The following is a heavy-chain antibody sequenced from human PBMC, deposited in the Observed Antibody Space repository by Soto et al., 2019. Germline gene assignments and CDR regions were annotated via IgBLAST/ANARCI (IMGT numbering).Heavy chain of an antibody. CDR1: GFTVSSNY. CDR3: ARGQQWLALLNAFDI. J-gene: IGHJ3*02. D-gene: IGHD6-19*01. Sequence: EVQLVESGGGLVQPGGSLRLSCAASGFTVSSNYMSWVRQAPGKGLEWVSVIYSGGSTYYADSVKGRFTISRHNSKNTLYLQMNSLRAEDTAVYYCARGQQWLALLNAFDIWGQGTMVTVSS. CDR2: IYSGGST. V-gene: IGHV3-53*04.